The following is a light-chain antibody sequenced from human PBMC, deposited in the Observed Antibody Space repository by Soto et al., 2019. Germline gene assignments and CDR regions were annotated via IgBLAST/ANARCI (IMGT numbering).Light chain of an antibody. V-gene: IGLV2-8*01. J-gene: IGLJ1*01. Sequence: QSVLTQPPSASGSPGPSVTISCTGTSSDVGGYNYVSWYQQHPGKAPKLMIYEVSKRPSGVPDRFSGSKSGNTASLTVSGFQAEDEADYYCSSYAGSNNLGVFGTGTKVTVL. CDR1: SSDVGGYNY. CDR3: SSYAGSNNLGV. CDR2: EVS.